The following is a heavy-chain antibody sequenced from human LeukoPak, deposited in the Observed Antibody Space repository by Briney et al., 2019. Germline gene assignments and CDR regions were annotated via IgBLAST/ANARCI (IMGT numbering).Heavy chain of an antibody. Sequence: PSETLSLTCGVYGGSFSGYSWSWIRQPPGKGLEWIGEINHSGSTNYNPSLKSRVTISVDTSKNQFSLKLSSVTAADTAVYYCARGRTTWIQLWPTSGDFDYWGQGTLVTVSS. D-gene: IGHD5-18*01. CDR1: GGSFSGYS. CDR2: INHSGST. J-gene: IGHJ4*02. V-gene: IGHV4-34*01. CDR3: ARGRTTWIQLWPTSGDFDY.